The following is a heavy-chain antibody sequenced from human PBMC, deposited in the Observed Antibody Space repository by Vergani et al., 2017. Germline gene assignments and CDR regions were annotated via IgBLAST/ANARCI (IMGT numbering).Heavy chain of an antibody. CDR3: ASQTMVRGVNWFDP. D-gene: IGHD3-10*01. CDR1: GGSISSYY. V-gene: IGHV4-59*01. Sequence: QVQLQESGPGLVKPSETLSLTCTVSGGSISSYYWSWIRQPPGKGLEWIGYIYYSGSTHYNPSLKSRVTISVDTSKNQFSLKLSSVTAADTAVYYCASQTMVRGVNWFDPWGQGTLVTVSS. CDR2: IYYSGST. J-gene: IGHJ5*02.